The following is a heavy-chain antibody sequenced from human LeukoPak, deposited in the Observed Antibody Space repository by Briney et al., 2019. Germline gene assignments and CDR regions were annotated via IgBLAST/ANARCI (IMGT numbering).Heavy chain of an antibody. D-gene: IGHD4-17*01. Sequence: GGSLRLSCAASGFTFSNAWMSWVRQAPGKGLVWVSRVTSDGSTTSYADSVKGRFTISRDNAENTLYLQMNGLRVEDTAVYYCARDLYGPDYWGQGTLVTVSS. V-gene: IGHV3-74*01. J-gene: IGHJ4*02. CDR2: VTSDGSTT. CDR3: ARDLYGPDY. CDR1: GFTFSNAW.